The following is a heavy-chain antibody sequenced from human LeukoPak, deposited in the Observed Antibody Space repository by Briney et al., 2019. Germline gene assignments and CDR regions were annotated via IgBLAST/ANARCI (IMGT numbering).Heavy chain of an antibody. J-gene: IGHJ6*03. CDR2: MNPNSGNT. CDR1: GYTFTSYD. V-gene: IGHV1-8*03. D-gene: IGHD6-6*01. Sequence: ASVKVSCKASGYTFTSYDINWVRQATGQGLEWMGWMNPNSGNTGYAQKFQGRATITRNTSISTAYMELSSLRSEDTAVYYCARGRWEYSSSRGDYYYMDVWGKGTTVTVSS. CDR3: ARGRWEYSSSRGDYYYMDV.